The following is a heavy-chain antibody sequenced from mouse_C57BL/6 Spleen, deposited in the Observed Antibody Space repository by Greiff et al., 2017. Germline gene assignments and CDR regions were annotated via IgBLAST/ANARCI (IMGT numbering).Heavy chain of an antibody. V-gene: IGHV1-61*01. CDR1: GYTFTSYW. J-gene: IGHJ4*01. CDR2: IYPSDSET. Sequence: QVQLQQPGAELVRPGSSVKLSCKASGYTFTSYWMDWVKQRPGQGLEWIGNIYPSDSETHYNQKFKDKATLTVDKSSSTAYMQLSSLTSEDSAVYYCASGYYYGSIYVGAMDYWGQGTSVTVSS. CDR3: ASGYYYGSIYVGAMDY. D-gene: IGHD1-1*01.